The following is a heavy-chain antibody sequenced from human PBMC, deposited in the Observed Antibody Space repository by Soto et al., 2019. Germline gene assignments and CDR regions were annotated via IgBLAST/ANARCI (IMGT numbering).Heavy chain of an antibody. CDR1: GFTFSSDA. D-gene: IGHD3-22*01. CDR3: VTKSHYYDSSGYYYKNDY. CDR2: ISYDGSNK. Sequence: QVQLVESGGGVVQPGRSLRLSCAASGFTFSSDAMHLVLQAPGKGLEWVAVISYDGSNKYYADSVKGRFTISRDNSKNTLYLQMNSLRAEDTAVYYCVTKSHYYDSSGYYYKNDYWGQGTLVTVSS. J-gene: IGHJ4*02. V-gene: IGHV3-30-3*01.